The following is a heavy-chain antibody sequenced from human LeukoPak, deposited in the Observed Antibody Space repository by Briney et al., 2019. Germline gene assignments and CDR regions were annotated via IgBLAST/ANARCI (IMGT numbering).Heavy chain of an antibody. D-gene: IGHD3-22*01. CDR1: GFTFSSYS. V-gene: IGHV3-21*01. CDR3: ARGDYYDSSGYSEI. J-gene: IGHJ4*02. Sequence: PGGSLRLSCAASGFTFSSYSMNWVPQARGKGLEWVSSISSSSSYIYYADSVKGRFTISRDNAKNSLYLQMNSLRAEDTAVYYCARGDYYDSSGYSEIWGQGTLVTVSS. CDR2: ISSSSSYI.